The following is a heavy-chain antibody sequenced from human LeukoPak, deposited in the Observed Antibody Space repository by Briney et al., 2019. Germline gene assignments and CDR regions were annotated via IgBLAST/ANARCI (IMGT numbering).Heavy chain of an antibody. CDR3: ARDLRDGYNLSPFDY. CDR2: ISYDGSNK. CDR1: GFTFSSYA. Sequence: PGGSLRLSCAASGFTFSSYAMHWVRQAPGTGLARVAVISYDGSNKYYADSVKGRFTISRDNSKNTLYLQMNSLRAEDTAVYYCARDLRDGYNLSPFDYWGQGTLVTVSS. J-gene: IGHJ4*02. D-gene: IGHD5-24*01. V-gene: IGHV3-30-3*01.